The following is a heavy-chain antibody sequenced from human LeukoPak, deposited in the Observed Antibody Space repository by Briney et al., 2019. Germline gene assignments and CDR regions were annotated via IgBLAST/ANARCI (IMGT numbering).Heavy chain of an antibody. CDR1: GFTFDDYA. CDR3: AKDMRAVAETGFDY. CDR2: ISWNSGSI. D-gene: IGHD6-19*01. J-gene: IGHJ4*02. V-gene: IGHV3-9*01. Sequence: GGSLRLSCAASGFTFDDYAMHWVRQAPGKGLEWVSGISWNSGSIGYADSVKGRFTISRDNAKNSLYLQMNSLRAEDTALYYCAKDMRAVAETGFDYWGQGTLVTVSS.